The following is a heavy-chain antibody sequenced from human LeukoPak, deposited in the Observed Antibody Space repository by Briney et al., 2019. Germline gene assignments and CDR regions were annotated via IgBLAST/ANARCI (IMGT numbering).Heavy chain of an antibody. CDR1: GGSFSGYY. D-gene: IGHD3-3*01. V-gene: IGHV4-34*01. CDR3: ARDRRSPDFWSGYYYYYGMDV. CDR2: INHSGST. J-gene: IGHJ6*02. Sequence: SETLSLTCAVYGGSFSGYYWSWIRQPPGKGLEWIGEINHSGSTNYNPSLKSRVTISVDTSKNQFSLELSSVTAADTAVYYCARDRRSPDFWSGYYYYYGMDVWGQGTTVTVSS.